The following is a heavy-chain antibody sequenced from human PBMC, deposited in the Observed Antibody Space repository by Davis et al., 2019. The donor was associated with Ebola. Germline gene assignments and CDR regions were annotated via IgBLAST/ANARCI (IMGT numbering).Heavy chain of an antibody. CDR1: GFTFSSYS. CDR2: ISSSSSTI. V-gene: IGHV3-48*01. D-gene: IGHD3-22*01. Sequence: GESLKISCAASGFTFSSYSMNWVRQAPGKGLEWVSYISSSSSTIYYADSVKGRFTISRDNAKNSLYLQMNSLRAEDTAVYYCARADDSSGYYPDFDYWGQGTLVTVSS. J-gene: IGHJ4*02. CDR3: ARADDSSGYYPDFDY.